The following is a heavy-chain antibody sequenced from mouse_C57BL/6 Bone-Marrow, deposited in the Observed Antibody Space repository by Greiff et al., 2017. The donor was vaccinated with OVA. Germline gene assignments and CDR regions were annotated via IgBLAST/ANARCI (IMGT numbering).Heavy chain of an antibody. CDR1: GFTFSDYG. D-gene: IGHD1-1*01. V-gene: IGHV5-17*01. CDR2: ISSGSSTI. J-gene: IGHJ3*01. CDR3: ARRNGSSPFAY. Sequence: EVHLVESGGGLVKPGGSLKLSCAASGFTFSDYGMHWVRQAPEKGLEWVAYISSGSSTIYDADTVKGRFTISRDNAKNTLFLQMTSLRSEDTAMYYCARRNGSSPFAYWGQGTLVTVSA.